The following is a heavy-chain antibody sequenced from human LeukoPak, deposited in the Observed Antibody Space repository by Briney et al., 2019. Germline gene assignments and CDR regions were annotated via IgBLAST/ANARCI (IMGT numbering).Heavy chain of an antibody. J-gene: IGHJ5*02. CDR1: GFTFSSYS. Sequence: GGSLRLSCAASGFTFSSYSMNWVRQAPGKGLEWVSYISSSSSTIYYAHSVKGRFTISRDNAKNSLYLQMSSLRDEDTAVYYCASNGFGEFRNWFDPWGQGTLVTVSS. V-gene: IGHV3-48*02. CDR3: ASNGFGEFRNWFDP. CDR2: ISSSSSTI. D-gene: IGHD3-10*01.